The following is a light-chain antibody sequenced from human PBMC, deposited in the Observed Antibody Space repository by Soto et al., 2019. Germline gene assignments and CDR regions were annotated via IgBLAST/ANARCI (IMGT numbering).Light chain of an antibody. CDR2: EVS. J-gene: IGLJ3*02. CDR1: SSDVGAYNY. V-gene: IGLV2-14*01. Sequence: QSALTQPASVSGSPGQSITISCTGTSSDVGAYNYVSWYQQHPGKAPKFMIYEVSNRSSGVSNRFSGSKSGNTASLTISGLQAEDEADYYCSSYTTSSTTVFGGGTKLTVL. CDR3: SSYTTSSTTV.